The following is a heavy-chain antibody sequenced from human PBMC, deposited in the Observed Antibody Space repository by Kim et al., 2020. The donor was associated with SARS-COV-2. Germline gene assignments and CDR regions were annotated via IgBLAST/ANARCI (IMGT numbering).Heavy chain of an antibody. Sequence: GGSLRLSCAASGFTFSSYGMHWVRQAPGKGLEWVAVISYDGSNKYYADSVKGRFTISRDNSKNTLYLQMNSLRAEDTAVYYCAKDYLSSSSWSGYEKEYFQHWGQGTLVTVSS. CDR3: AKDYLSSSSWSGYEKEYFQH. V-gene: IGHV3-30*18. J-gene: IGHJ1*01. CDR2: ISYDGSNK. D-gene: IGHD6-13*01. CDR1: GFTFSSYG.